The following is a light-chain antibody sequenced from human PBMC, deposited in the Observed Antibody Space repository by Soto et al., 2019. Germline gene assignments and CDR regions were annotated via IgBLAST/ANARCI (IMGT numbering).Light chain of an antibody. CDR3: ASWDDSLSGGV. J-gene: IGLJ3*02. Sequence: QSVLTQPPSASGTPGQRVIISCSGSNSNIGTYTVNWYQQLPGTAPKLLIYTDYQRPSGVPDRFSGSKSGTSASLAISGLQSEDEADYYCASWDDSLSGGVFGGGTTVTVL. V-gene: IGLV1-44*01. CDR1: NSNIGTYT. CDR2: TDY.